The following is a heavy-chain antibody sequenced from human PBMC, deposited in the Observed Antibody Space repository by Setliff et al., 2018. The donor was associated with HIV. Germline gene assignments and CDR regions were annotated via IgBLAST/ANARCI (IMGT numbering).Heavy chain of an antibody. CDR3: ARTRRSHLVGGFDI. D-gene: IGHD2-15*01. V-gene: IGHV4-34*01. CDR2: INHSGGT. J-gene: IGHJ3*02. CDR1: GGTFSFHY. Sequence: SETLSLTCAVSGGTFSFHYYSWIRQSPLRGLEWIGEINHSGGTRYNPSLESRVTMEPYASRKQFSLRLISVTAADTAVYYCARTRRSHLVGGFDIWGQGTVVTVSS.